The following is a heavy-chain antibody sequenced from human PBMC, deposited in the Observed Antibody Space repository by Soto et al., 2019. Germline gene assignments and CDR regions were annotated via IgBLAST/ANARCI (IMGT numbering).Heavy chain of an antibody. CDR3: AKVLRSGKVYYGMDV. J-gene: IGHJ6*02. CDR1: GFTFSSYG. V-gene: IGHV3-30*18. D-gene: IGHD6-13*01. CDR2: ISYDGSNG. Sequence: GGSLRLSCAASGFTFSSYGMHWVRQAPGKGLEWVAVISYDGSNGYYADSVKGRFTISRDNSKNTLYLQMSSLRSEDTAVYYCAKVLRSGKVYYGMDVWGQGTTVTVSS.